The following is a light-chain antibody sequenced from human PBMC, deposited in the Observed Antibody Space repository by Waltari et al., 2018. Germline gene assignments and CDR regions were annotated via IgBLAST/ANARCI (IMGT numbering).Light chain of an antibody. V-gene: IGLV3-1*01. CDR3: QAWDSSAAGV. CDR1: KLGDKY. J-gene: IGLJ1*01. Sequence: SYELTQPPSVSVSPGQTATISCSGDKLGDKYACWYQQKPGQSPVLVIYQDNRRPSGSPERFSVSNSGNTATLTISGTQAMDEADYYCQAWDSSAAGVFGTGTKVTVL. CDR2: QDN.